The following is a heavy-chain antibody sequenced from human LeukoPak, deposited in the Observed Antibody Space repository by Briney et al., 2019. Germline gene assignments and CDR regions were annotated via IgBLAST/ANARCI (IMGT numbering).Heavy chain of an antibody. J-gene: IGHJ6*04. Sequence: GGSLRLSCAASGFTFSTYNMNWVRQAPGKGLEWVSSISGSSSYIYYADSVKGRFSISRDDAKNSLYLQMNSLRAEDTAVYYCAELGITMIGGVWGKGTTVTISS. CDR3: AELGITMIGGV. V-gene: IGHV3-21*01. CDR2: ISGSSSYI. D-gene: IGHD3-10*02. CDR1: GFTFSTYN.